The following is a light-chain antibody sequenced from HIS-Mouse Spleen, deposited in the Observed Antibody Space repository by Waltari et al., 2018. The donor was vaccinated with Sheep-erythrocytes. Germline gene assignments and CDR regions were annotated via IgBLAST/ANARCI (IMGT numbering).Light chain of an antibody. CDR1: SSDVGSYTL. V-gene: IGLV2-23*01. CDR3: CSYAGSSTWV. Sequence: QSALTQPASVSGSPGQSITISCTETSSDVGSYTLFPWYQQHPGKAPKLMIYEGSKRPSGVSNRFSGSKSGNTASLTISGLQAEDEADYYCCSYAGSSTWVFGGGTKLTVL. CDR2: EGS. J-gene: IGLJ3*02.